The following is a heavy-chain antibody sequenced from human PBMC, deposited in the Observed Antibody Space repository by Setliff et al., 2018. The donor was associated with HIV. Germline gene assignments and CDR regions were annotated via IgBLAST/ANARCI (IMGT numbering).Heavy chain of an antibody. CDR3: ARGGASSKYLDP. V-gene: IGHV4-28*06. CDR1: GYSISSSHW. J-gene: IGHJ5*02. D-gene: IGHD2-15*01. Sequence: PSETLSLTCAVSGYSISSSHWWGWIRQPPGKGLEWIGYIYYSGSTNYNPSLKSRVTMSVDTSKNRFSLKLSSVTAFDTAVYYCARGGASSKYLDPWGQGTLVTVSS. CDR2: IYYSGST.